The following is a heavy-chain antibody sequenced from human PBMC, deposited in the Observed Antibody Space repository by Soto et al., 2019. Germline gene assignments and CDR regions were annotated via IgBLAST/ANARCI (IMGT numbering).Heavy chain of an antibody. D-gene: IGHD2-2*01. V-gene: IGHV4-39*01. Sequence: QLQLQESGPGLVKPSETLSLTCTVSGGSISSSSYYWGWIRQPPGKGLEWIGSIYYSGSTYYNPSLKSRVTRSVDTSKNQFALKLSSVTAADTAVYYCARQIVVPAAMVYSLDYWGQGTLVTVSS. J-gene: IGHJ4*02. CDR1: GGSISSSSYY. CDR2: IYYSGST. CDR3: ARQIVVPAAMVYSLDY.